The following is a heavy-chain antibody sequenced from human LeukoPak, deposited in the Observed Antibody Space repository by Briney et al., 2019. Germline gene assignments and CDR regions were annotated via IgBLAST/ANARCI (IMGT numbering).Heavy chain of an antibody. Sequence: ASVKVFCMVSGYTLTELSMHWVRQAPGKGREWMGGFDPEDGETIYAQKFQGRVTMTEDTSTDTAYMELSSLRSEDTAVYYCATVLGGSYFFDYWGQGTLVTVSS. V-gene: IGHV1-24*01. CDR1: GYTLTELS. D-gene: IGHD1-26*01. J-gene: IGHJ4*02. CDR3: ATVLGGSYFFDY. CDR2: FDPEDGET.